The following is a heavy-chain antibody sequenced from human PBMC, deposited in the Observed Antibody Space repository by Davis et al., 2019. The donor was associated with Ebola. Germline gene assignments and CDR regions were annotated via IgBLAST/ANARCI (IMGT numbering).Heavy chain of an antibody. V-gene: IGHV1-69*13. Sequence: SVKVSCKASGGTFSSYAISWVRQAPGQGLEWMGGIIPIFGTANYAQKFQGRVTITVDESTSTAYMELSSLRSEDTAVYYCARITMVQGGDYYYGMDVWGQGTTVTVSS. J-gene: IGHJ6*02. CDR1: GGTFSSYA. CDR2: IIPIFGTA. D-gene: IGHD3-10*01. CDR3: ARITMVQGGDYYYGMDV.